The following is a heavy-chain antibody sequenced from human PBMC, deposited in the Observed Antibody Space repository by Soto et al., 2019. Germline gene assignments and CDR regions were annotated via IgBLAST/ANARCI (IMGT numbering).Heavy chain of an antibody. D-gene: IGHD6-19*01. V-gene: IGHV3-23*01. Sequence: GESLKISCAASGFTFSTYAMSWVRQAPGKGLEWVSSVSGSAFSTYYADSVKGRFTISRDNSKNTLYLQMNSLRAEDTAVYFCARVSGGNSGWYYFDYWGQGTLVTVSS. CDR1: GFTFSTYA. CDR3: ARVSGGNSGWYYFDY. CDR2: VSGSAFST. J-gene: IGHJ4*02.